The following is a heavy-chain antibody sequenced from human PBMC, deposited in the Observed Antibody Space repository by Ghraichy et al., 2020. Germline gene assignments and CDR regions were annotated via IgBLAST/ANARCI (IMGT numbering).Heavy chain of an antibody. D-gene: IGHD2-2*01. CDR2: IYYSGST. CDR3: ARSNIVVVPAAYYFDY. J-gene: IGHJ4*02. V-gene: IGHV4-59*01. CDR1: GGSISSYY. Sequence: SETLSLTCTVSGGSISSYYWSWIRQPPGKGLEWIGYIYYSGSTNYNPSLKSRVTISVDTSKNQFSLKLSSVTAADTAVYYCARSNIVVVPAAYYFDYWGQGTRVTVSS.